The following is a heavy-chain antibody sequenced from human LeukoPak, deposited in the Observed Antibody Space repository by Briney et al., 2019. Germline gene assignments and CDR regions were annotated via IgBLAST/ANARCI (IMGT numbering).Heavy chain of an antibody. V-gene: IGHV3-33*01. CDR3: ARGLGIWYFDL. CDR1: GLTFSSYG. Sequence: PGGSLRLSCAASGLTFSSYGTHWVRQAPGKGLEWVAVVSYDGSNKYYADSVKGRFTVSRDNSKNTLNLQMNSLRAEDTAVYYCARGLGIWYFDLWGRGTLVTVSP. J-gene: IGHJ2*01. CDR2: VSYDGSNK.